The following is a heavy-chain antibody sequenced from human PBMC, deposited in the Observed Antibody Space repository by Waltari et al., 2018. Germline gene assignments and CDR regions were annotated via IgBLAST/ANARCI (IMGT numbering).Heavy chain of an antibody. V-gene: IGHV2-26*01. Sequence: QVTLKESGPVLVKPTQTLTLPCTVSGFSLRNSRMVVSWIRQPPGKALEWLAHIFSNDEKSYSTSRKSRLTISKDTPKSQVVLTMTNMDPVETARYYCARIDKDFWSGYLFDYWGQGTLVTVAS. CDR1: GFSLRNSRMV. CDR3: ARIDKDFWSGYLFDY. CDR2: IFSNDEK. D-gene: IGHD3-3*01. J-gene: IGHJ4*02.